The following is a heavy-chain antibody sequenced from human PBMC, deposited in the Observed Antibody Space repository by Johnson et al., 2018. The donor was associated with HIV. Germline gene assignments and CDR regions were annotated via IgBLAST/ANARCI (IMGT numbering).Heavy chain of an antibody. CDR1: GFTVSGNY. CDR3: ARGCRDGYTCDVFDI. D-gene: IGHD5-24*01. CDR2: MYSGGST. J-gene: IGHJ3*02. V-gene: IGHV3-66*01. Sequence: GQLVESGGGLVQPGGSLRLSCVASGFTVSGNYMSWVRQAPGKGLEWVSVMYSGGSTYYADSVQGRFTISRDNSKNTLYLQMTSLRAEDTAVYYCARGCRDGYTCDVFDIWGQGTTVTVSS.